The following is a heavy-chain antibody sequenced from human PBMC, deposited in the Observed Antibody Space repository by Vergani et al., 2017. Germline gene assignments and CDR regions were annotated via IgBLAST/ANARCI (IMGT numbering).Heavy chain of an antibody. CDR1: GGSISSGTYY. CDR2: IYYSGST. D-gene: IGHD1-26*01. CDR3: ARVGTHSTPDDY. Sequence: QLQLQESGPGLVKPSETLSLTCTVSGGSISSGTYYWGWIRQPPGKGLEWIGSIYYSGSTYYNPSLKSRVTISVDTSKNPFSLKLSSVTAADTAVYYCARVGTHSTPDDYWGQGTLVTVSS. J-gene: IGHJ4*02. V-gene: IGHV4-39*01.